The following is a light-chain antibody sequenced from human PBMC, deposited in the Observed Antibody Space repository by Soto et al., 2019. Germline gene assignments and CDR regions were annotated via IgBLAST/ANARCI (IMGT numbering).Light chain of an antibody. J-gene: IGKJ3*01. Sequence: EIVLTQSPATLSLSPGERDTLSCRASQSVSSYLAWYQQKPGQAPRLLIYDASNRATGIPARFSGSGSGTDFTPTISSLEPEDFAVYYCQKRSNWPPFTVGPGTKVDIK. CDR2: DAS. CDR1: QSVSSY. CDR3: QKRSNWPPFT. V-gene: IGKV3-11*01.